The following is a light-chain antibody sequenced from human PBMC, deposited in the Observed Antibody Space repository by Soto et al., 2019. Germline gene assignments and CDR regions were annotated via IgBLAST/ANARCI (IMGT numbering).Light chain of an antibody. J-gene: IGKJ2*01. V-gene: IGKV1-5*03. CDR1: QSISTW. Sequence: IQLTQSPSSLSASVGDRVTITCRASQSISTWLAWYQQKPGKAPKLLIYKASSLESGVPSRFSASGSGTEFTLTISSLQPDDFATYYCQHYNTFSFYTFGQGTKVDIK. CDR3: QHYNTFSFYT. CDR2: KAS.